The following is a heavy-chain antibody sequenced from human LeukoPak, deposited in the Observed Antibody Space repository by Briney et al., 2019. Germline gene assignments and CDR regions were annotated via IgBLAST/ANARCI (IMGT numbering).Heavy chain of an antibody. Sequence: SETLSLTCAVSGGSISSGDFPWSWIRQPPGKGLEWIGYIFHTGHTSYNPSLKSRVTISVDMSKNQLSLRLTSVTAADAAVYYCARGFYGAGSHFDYWGQGTLVTVSS. D-gene: IGHD3-10*01. CDR1: GGSISSGDFP. V-gene: IGHV4-30-2*01. CDR2: IFHTGHT. J-gene: IGHJ4*02. CDR3: ARGFYGAGSHFDY.